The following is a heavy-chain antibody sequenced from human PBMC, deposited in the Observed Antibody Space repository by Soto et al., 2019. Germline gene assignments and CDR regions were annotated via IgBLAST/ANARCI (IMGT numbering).Heavy chain of an antibody. CDR2: INADGTST. CDR1: GFTFSNSW. J-gene: IGHJ4*02. D-gene: IGHD1-26*01. Sequence: PGGSLRLSCAASGFTFSNSWMHWVRQVSGKGLEWVSRINADGTSTSYADSVKGLVTISADKSVSTAYLQWSSLRASDTAMYYCARLVGATTSGFDYWGQGTLVTVSS. CDR3: ARLVGATTSGFDY. V-gene: IGHV3-74*01.